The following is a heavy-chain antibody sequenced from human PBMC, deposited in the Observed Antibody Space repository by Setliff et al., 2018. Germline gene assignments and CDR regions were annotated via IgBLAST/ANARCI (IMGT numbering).Heavy chain of an antibody. D-gene: IGHD3-10*01. CDR1: GFTFDDYA. J-gene: IGHJ4*02. V-gene: IGHV3-9*01. CDR2: ISWNSGSI. CDR3: ARGPTGRVRGVLYYFDY. Sequence: LRLSCAASGFTFDDYAMHWVRQASGKGLEWVSGISWNSGSIGYADSVKGRFTISRDNAKNSLYLQMNSLRAEDTALYYCARGPTGRVRGVLYYFDYWGQGTLVTVSS.